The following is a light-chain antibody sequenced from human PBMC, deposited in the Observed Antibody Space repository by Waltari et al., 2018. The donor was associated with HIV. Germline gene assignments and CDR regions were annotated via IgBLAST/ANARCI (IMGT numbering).Light chain of an antibody. V-gene: IGLV2-14*03. CDR2: DVS. J-gene: IGLJ2*01. CDR1: TSDVGAYNY. CDR3: SSYTSSSTVV. Sequence: SALTQPASLSRSPAQSTTISCTVTTSDVGAYNYVSWYQLHPGNAPKLMIYDVSNRPSGVSDRFSGSKSANTASLTISGLQAEDEAHYYCSSYTSSSTVVFGGGTKLTVL.